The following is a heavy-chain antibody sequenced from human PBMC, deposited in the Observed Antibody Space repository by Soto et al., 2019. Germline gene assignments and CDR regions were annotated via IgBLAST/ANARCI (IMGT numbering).Heavy chain of an antibody. Sequence: PSQTLSLTCAISGDSVSSSSALWNWIRQSPSGGLEWLGRTYYRSKWYSDYAVSVKSRITINPDTSQNQFSLQLSSVTPEDTAVYYCVREVAPRGFDPWGQGTLVTVS. CDR3: VREVAPRGFDP. CDR1: GDSVSSSSAL. CDR2: TYYRSKWYS. J-gene: IGHJ5*02. D-gene: IGHD2-21*01. V-gene: IGHV6-1*01.